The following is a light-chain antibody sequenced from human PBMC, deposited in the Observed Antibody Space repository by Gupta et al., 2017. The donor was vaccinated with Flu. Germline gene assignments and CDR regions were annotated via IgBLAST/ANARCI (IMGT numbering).Light chain of an antibody. CDR3: SSWDKSLSALV. V-gene: IGLV1-51*01. Sequence: KVTISCSGSSSNVANNYVSWYKHLPGTANKLRSDYNNKRPSGIHDRFSVSQSGASATLRITGLQTGDEADYYFSSWDKSLSALVFGGGTQLT. J-gene: IGLJ2*01. CDR1: SSNVANNY. CDR2: YNN.